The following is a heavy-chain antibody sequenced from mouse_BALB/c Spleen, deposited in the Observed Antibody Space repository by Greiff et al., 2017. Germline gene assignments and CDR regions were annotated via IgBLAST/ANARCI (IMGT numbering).Heavy chain of an antibody. Sequence: EVMLVESGGGLVQPGGSRKLSCAASGFTFSDYGMAWVRQAPGKGPEWVAFISNLAYSIYYADTVTGRFTISRENAKNTLYLEMSSLRSEDTAMYYCARDPDYYGSSYWYFDVWGAGTTVTVSS. CDR1: GFTFSDYG. CDR3: ARDPDYYGSSYWYFDV. D-gene: IGHD1-1*01. V-gene: IGHV5-15*02. CDR2: ISNLAYSI. J-gene: IGHJ1*01.